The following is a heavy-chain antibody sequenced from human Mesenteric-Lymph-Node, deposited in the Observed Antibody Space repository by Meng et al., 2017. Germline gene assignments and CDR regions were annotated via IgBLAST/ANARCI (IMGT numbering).Heavy chain of an antibody. CDR3: ARNVPGTSAYYD. Sequence: QVQLQESGPGLLKPSQTLSLTCTVSGGSISSGDYYWSWIRQPPGKGLEWIGYIYYSGSTHYNPSLKSRVTISVDTSKNQFSLNLNSVTAVDTAVYYCARNVPGTSAYYDWGQGTLVTVSS. CDR2: IYYSGST. CDR1: GGSISSGDYY. D-gene: IGHD3-22*01. V-gene: IGHV4-30-4*01. J-gene: IGHJ4*02.